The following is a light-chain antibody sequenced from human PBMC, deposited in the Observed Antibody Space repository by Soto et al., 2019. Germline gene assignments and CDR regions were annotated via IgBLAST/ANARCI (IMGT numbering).Light chain of an antibody. V-gene: IGLV9-49*01. CDR2: VGTGGMVG. J-gene: IGLJ2*01. Sequence: QLVLTQPPSASASLGASVTLTCTLSSGYSNYKVDWYQQRPGKGPRFVMRVGTGGMVGSKGEGIPDRFSVLGSGLNRYLTIKNIQEEDESDYHCGADHGSGSNFVVFGGGTKLTVL. CDR1: SGYSNYK. CDR3: GADHGSGSNFVV.